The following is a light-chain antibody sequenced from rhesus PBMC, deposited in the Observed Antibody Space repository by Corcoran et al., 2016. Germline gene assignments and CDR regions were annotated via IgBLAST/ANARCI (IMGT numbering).Light chain of an antibody. V-gene: IGKV3-31*02. CDR3: QETSNLWT. Sequence: EIVMTQSPATLSLSPGETATISCRTSQSVRSYFAWYQPKPGQAPRLLIYGASSRATGIPDRFSCSGSGTDFTLTISSLVPEDFAVYYCQETSNLWTFGQGTKGEIK. J-gene: IGKJ1*01. CDR2: GAS. CDR1: QSVRSY.